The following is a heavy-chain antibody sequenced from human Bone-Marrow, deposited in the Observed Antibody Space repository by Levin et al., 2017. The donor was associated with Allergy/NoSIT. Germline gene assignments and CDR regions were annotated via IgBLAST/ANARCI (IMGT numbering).Heavy chain of an antibody. D-gene: IGHD6-6*01. CDR3: TRRTYGSSPRLDS. CDR1: GGSIYSSHW. Sequence: SETLSLTCTVSGGSIYSSHWWTWVRQPPGKGLEWIGEMYHSGHSQYNPSLQSRVTISVDKSKNQFSLNLTPMTAADTAVYFCTRRTYGSSPRLDSWGQGSLVTVSS. V-gene: IGHV4-4*02. CDR2: MYHSGHS. J-gene: IGHJ4*02.